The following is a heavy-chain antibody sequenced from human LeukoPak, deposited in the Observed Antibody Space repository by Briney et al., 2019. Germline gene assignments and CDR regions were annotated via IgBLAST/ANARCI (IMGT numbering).Heavy chain of an antibody. CDR3: ARQQNYFDY. V-gene: IGHV5-51*01. CDR1: GYNFTSYW. CDR2: FYPGISDT. Sequence: PGESLQISWKSSGYNFTSYWIGWVRQVPGKGLEWMALFYPGISDTRYSPPFHHHLTISPDNSISTAYLQWSSLKASDTPMYYCARQQNYFDYWGQGTLVTVSS. D-gene: IGHD2/OR15-2a*01. J-gene: IGHJ4*02.